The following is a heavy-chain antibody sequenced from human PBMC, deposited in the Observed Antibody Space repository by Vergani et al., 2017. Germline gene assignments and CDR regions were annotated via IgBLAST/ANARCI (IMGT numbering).Heavy chain of an antibody. CDR1: GYTFTSYY. CDR2: INPSGSST. D-gene: IGHD6-6*01. V-gene: IGHV1-46*01. J-gene: IGHJ3*02. CDR3: ARGPPRIAARPGNAFDI. Sequence: QVQLVQSGAEVTKPGASVKVSCKASGYTFTSYYMHWVRQAPGQGLEWMGIINPSGSSTSYAQKFQGRVTMTSDTSTSTVYMGLSSLVSEDTAVDYCARGPPRIAARPGNAFDIWGQGTMVTVSS.